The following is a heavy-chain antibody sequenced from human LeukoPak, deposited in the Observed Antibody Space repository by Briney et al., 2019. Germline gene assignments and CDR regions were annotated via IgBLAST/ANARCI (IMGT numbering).Heavy chain of an antibody. D-gene: IGHD4-11*01. CDR1: GFTFSSYE. V-gene: IGHV3-48*03. Sequence: PGGSLRLSCAASGFTFSSYEMNWVRQAPGKGLEWVSYISSSGMNTHYADSVKGRFTISRDNAKNSLYLQMNSLTAEDTAVYYCAKSRRDTLYSSSDYWGQGTLVTVSS. CDR2: ISSSGMNT. J-gene: IGHJ4*02. CDR3: AKSRRDTLYSSSDY.